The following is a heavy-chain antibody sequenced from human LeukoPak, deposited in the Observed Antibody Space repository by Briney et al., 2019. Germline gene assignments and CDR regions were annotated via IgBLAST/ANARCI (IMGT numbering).Heavy chain of an antibody. CDR3: ARLPSPYSSSWTDY. CDR1: GYTFTGYY. D-gene: IGHD6-13*01. CDR2: INPNSGGT. J-gene: IGHJ4*02. V-gene: IGHV1-2*02. Sequence: GASVKVSCKASGYTFTGYYMHWVRQAPGQGLEWIGWINPNSGGTNYAQKFQGRVTMTRDTSISTAYMELSRLRSDDTAVYYCARLPSPYSSSWTDYWGQGTLVTVSS.